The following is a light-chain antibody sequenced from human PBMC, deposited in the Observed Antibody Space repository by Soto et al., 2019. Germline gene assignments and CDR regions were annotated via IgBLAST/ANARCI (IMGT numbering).Light chain of an antibody. CDR3: QQYDNLPLI. CDR1: QDIRKY. J-gene: IGKJ5*01. V-gene: IGKV1-33*01. CDR2: DAS. Sequence: IQMTQSPSSLSASVGERVTITCQATQDIRKYLNWYQQKTGKAPKLLIYDASSLETGVPSRFSGSGSGTDFTFTISSLQPEDFATYYCQQYDNLPLIFGQGTRLEI.